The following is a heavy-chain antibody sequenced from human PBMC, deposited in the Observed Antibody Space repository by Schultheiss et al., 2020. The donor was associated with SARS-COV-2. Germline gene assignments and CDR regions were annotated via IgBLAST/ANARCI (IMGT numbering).Heavy chain of an antibody. Sequence: SETLSLTCTVSGGSISSYYWSWIRQPAGKGLEWIGRIYTSGSTNYNPSLKSRVTMSVDTSKNQFSLKLSSVTAADTAVYYCARGTNYDFWSGYPLRYWGQGTLVTVSS. J-gene: IGHJ4*02. CDR1: GGSISSYY. CDR2: IYTSGST. D-gene: IGHD3-3*01. CDR3: ARGTNYDFWSGYPLRY. V-gene: IGHV4-4*07.